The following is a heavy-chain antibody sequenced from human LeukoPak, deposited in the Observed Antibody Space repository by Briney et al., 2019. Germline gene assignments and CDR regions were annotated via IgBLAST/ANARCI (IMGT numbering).Heavy chain of an antibody. Sequence: ASVKVSCKASGYTFTSYGISWVRQAPGQGLEWMGWISAYNGNTNYAQKLQGRVTMTTDTSTSTAYMELRSLRSDDTAVYYCARDLGDILTGSGFDPWGQGTLVTVSS. J-gene: IGHJ5*02. V-gene: IGHV1-18*01. CDR3: ARDLGDILTGSGFDP. CDR2: ISAYNGNT. D-gene: IGHD3-9*01. CDR1: GYTFTSYG.